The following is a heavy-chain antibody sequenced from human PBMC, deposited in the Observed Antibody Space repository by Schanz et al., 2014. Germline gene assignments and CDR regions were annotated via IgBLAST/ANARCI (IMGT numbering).Heavy chain of an antibody. CDR1: GFTFRNYA. V-gene: IGHV3-23*01. Sequence: VQLLESGGGLVQPGGSLKLSCSASGFTFRNYALSWVRQAPGKGLAWVSAISGSGGSTYYADSVKGRFTISRDNSNHTLYLQMNSLRGDDTAIYYCVKGGTNTLDSWGQGTLVTVSS. CDR2: ISGSGGST. CDR3: VKGGTNTLDS. J-gene: IGHJ4*02.